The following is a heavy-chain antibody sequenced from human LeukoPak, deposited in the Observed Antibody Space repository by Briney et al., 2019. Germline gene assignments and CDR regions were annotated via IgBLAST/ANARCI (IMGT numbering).Heavy chain of an antibody. CDR2: INPNSGGT. CDR3: ARDSSYGSGSYYNY. V-gene: IGHV1-2*02. CDR1: GFTFSSYA. J-gene: IGHJ4*02. D-gene: IGHD3-10*01. Sequence: LGGSLRLSCAASGFTFSSYAMHWVRQAPGQGLEWMGWINPNSGGTNYAQKFQGRVTMTRDTSISTAYMELSRLRSDDTAVYYCARDSSYGSGSYYNYWGQGTLVTVSS.